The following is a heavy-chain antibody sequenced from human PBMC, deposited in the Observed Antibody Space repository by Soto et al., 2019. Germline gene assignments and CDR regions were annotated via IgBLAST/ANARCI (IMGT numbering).Heavy chain of an antibody. J-gene: IGHJ3*02. CDR2: ISGSGGST. D-gene: IGHD6-13*01. CDR3: AIGASGYSSSWPRGAFDI. Sequence: GGSLRLSSAASGFTFSSYAMSWVRQAPGKGLEWVSAISGSGGSTYYADSVKGRFTISRDNSKNTLYLQMNSLRAEDTAVYYCAIGASGYSSSWPRGAFDIGGQGTMVTGSS. CDR1: GFTFSSYA. V-gene: IGHV3-23*01.